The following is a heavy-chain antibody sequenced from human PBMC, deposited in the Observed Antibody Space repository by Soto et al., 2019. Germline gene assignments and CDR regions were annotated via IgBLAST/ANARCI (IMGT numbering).Heavy chain of an antibody. J-gene: IGHJ3*02. Sequence: ASLKVSCKASGYTFTSYGISWVRQAPGQGLEWMGWISAYNGNTNYAQKLQGRVTMTTDTSTSTAYMELRSLRSDDTAVYYCASTASTYSSGWFHGAFDIWGQGTMVNVSS. D-gene: IGHD6-19*01. CDR1: GYTFTSYG. CDR2: ISAYNGNT. V-gene: IGHV1-18*01. CDR3: ASTASTYSSGWFHGAFDI.